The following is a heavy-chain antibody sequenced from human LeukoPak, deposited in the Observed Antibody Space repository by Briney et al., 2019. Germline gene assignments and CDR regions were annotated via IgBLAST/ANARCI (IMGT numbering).Heavy chain of an antibody. J-gene: IGHJ4*02. CDR3: TTDDDYCDY. V-gene: IGHV3-15*01. CDR2: IKSKTDGGTT. Sequence: GGSLRLSCAASGFTFSNVWMSWVRPAPGKGLEWVGRIKSKTDGGTTDYAAPVKGGFTISSADSKNTQNLQMNSLTTEDTAVYYCTTDDDYCDYWGQGTLVTVSS. CDR1: GFTFSNVW.